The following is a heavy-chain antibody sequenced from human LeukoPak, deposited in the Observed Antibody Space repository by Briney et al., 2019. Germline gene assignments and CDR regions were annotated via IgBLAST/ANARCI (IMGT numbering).Heavy chain of an antibody. V-gene: IGHV3-66*04. CDR3: ARRGHGYGSPFDY. D-gene: IGHD5-18*01. CDR2: IYTGGNT. CDR1: GFTFSSNY. J-gene: IGHJ4*02. Sequence: GGSLRLSCAASGFTFSSNYMNGGRRAPGKGLEWVSMIYTGGNTFYTDSVKGRFTISRDNSKNTLDLQMNSLRAEDTAVYYCARRGHGYGSPFDYWGQGTLVTVSS.